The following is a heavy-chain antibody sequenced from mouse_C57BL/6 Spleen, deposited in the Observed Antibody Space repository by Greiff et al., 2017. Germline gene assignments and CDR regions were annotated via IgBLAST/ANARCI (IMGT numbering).Heavy chain of an antibody. Sequence: QVQLQQSGAELARPGASVKMSCKASGYTFTSYTMHWVKQRPGQGLEWIGYINPSSGYTNYNQKFKDKATLTADKSASTAYMQLISLTSEDSAVYYCARGNYDGYYGYAMGYWGQVTSVTVST. J-gene: IGHJ4*01. V-gene: IGHV1-4*01. D-gene: IGHD2-3*01. CDR1: GYTFTSYT. CDR2: INPSSGYT. CDR3: ARGNYDGYYGYAMGY.